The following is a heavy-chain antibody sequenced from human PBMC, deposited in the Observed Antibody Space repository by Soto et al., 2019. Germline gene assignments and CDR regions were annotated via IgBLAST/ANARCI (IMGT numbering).Heavy chain of an antibody. CDR1: GFTFSSYG. J-gene: IGHJ4*02. D-gene: IGHD3-22*01. Sequence: GGSLRLSCAASGFTFSSYGMHWVRQAPGKGLEWVAVIWYDGSNKYYADSVKGRFTISRDNSKNTLYLQMNSLRAEDTAVYYCARDPQYYYDSSGYFYFDYWGQGTLVTVSS. CDR2: IWYDGSNK. V-gene: IGHV3-33*01. CDR3: ARDPQYYYDSSGYFYFDY.